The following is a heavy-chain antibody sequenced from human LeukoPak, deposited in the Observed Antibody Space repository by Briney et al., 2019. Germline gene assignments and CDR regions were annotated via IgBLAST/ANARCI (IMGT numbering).Heavy chain of an antibody. Sequence: GGSLRLSCAASGFSFSAYPRGWVRQAPGKGLQWLSGISASGDVTFHADRVKGRFAISRDNSKNTLYLQMTGLRAGDTAEYYCAKSLFTSATGTGRAFHIWGQGTMVTVSS. CDR1: GFSFSAYP. V-gene: IGHV3-23*01. J-gene: IGHJ3*02. CDR3: AKSLFTSATGTGRAFHI. D-gene: IGHD1-1*01. CDR2: ISASGDVT.